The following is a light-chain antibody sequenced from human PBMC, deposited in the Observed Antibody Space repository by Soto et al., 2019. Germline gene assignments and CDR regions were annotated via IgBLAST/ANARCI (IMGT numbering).Light chain of an antibody. V-gene: IGLV2-14*03. Sequence: QSALTQPASVSGSPGQSITISCTGTNRDVGGYNFVSWYQQLPGKAPKLLLYDVASRPSGVSPHFSGFKSGNTAFLAISGLQAEDEADYYCSSYTNSGALVLFGGGTKVTVL. CDR3: SSYTNSGALVL. CDR2: DVA. J-gene: IGLJ2*01. CDR1: NRDVGGYNF.